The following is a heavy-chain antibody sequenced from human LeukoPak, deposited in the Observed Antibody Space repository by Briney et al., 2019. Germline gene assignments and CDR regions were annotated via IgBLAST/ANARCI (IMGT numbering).Heavy chain of an antibody. CDR2: IYYSGST. CDR3: ARIIAGSSAYFDY. D-gene: IGHD2-2*01. V-gene: IGHV4-61*01. J-gene: IGHJ4*02. Sequence: PSETLSLTCTVSGGSVSSGSYYWSWIRQPPGKGLEWIGYIYYSGSTNYNPSLKSRVTISVDTSKNPFSLNLSSVTAADTAVYYCARIIAGSSAYFDYWGQGTLVTVSS. CDR1: GGSVSSGSYY.